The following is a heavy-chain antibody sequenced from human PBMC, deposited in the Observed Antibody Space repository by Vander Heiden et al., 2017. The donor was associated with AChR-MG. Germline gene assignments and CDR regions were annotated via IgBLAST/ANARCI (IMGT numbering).Heavy chain of an antibody. CDR3: AKEGIYYGSGKYYPDY. CDR1: GFTFSSYA. D-gene: IGHD3-10*01. Sequence: EVQLLDSGGGLVQPGGSLRLSCAASGFTFSSYAMSWVRQAPGKGLEWVSAISGSGGSTYYADSVKGRFTISRDNSKNTLYLQMNSLRAEDTAVYYCAKEGIYYGSGKYYPDYWGQGTLVTVSS. CDR2: ISGSGGST. J-gene: IGHJ4*02. V-gene: IGHV3-23*01.